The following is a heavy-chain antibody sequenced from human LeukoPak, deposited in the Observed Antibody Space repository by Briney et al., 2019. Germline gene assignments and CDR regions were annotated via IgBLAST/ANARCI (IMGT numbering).Heavy chain of an antibody. CDR2: VRGSGTYA. Sequence: PGGSPRFHWAAPGFTLHSYSMNRGRQAPGQGLEWGSSVRGSGTYANYADSERGRFTISRDNSKNTLYLQMNNLRGEDTAVYYCGRDPTGDYVGAFEFWGQGTLVTVSS. CDR1: GFTLHSYS. CDR3: GRDPTGDYVGAFEF. V-gene: IGHV3-21*04. D-gene: IGHD4-17*01. J-gene: IGHJ3*01.